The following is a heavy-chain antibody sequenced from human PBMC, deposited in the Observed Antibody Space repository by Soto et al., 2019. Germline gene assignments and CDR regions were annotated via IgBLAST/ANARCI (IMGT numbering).Heavy chain of an antibody. Sequence: ASVKVSCKASGGTFSSYAISWVRQAPGQGLEWMGGIIPIFGTANYAQKFQGRVTITADESTSTAYMELSSLRSEDTAVYYCASSWVAIQTQYGMDVWGQGTTVTVSS. D-gene: IGHD2-2*01. CDR1: GGTFSSYA. CDR2: IIPIFGTA. CDR3: ASSWVAIQTQYGMDV. J-gene: IGHJ6*02. V-gene: IGHV1-69*13.